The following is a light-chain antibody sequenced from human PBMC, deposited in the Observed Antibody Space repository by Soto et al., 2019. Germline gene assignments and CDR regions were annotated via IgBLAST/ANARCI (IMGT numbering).Light chain of an antibody. Sequence: EILLTQSPDTLSLSPGERATLSCRASQSVTSKYLAWYQQKPGQAPRLLIHGASNRATGIPDRFSGSGSGTDFTLTISRLEPEDFALYYCHQYGSSVQFCGGTKVDIK. V-gene: IGKV3-20*01. CDR1: QSVTSKY. CDR3: HQYGSSVQ. J-gene: IGKJ4*02. CDR2: GAS.